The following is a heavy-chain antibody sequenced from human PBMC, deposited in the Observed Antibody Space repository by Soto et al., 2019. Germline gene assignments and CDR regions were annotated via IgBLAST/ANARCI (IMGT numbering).Heavy chain of an antibody. V-gene: IGHV3-33*01. CDR3: ARDHAATIHGYWFDP. CDR1: GFTFSSYG. D-gene: IGHD5-12*01. Sequence: LSLTCAASGFTFSSYGMHWVRQAPGKGLEWVAVIWYDGSNKYYADSVKGRFTISRDNSKNTLYLQMNSLRAEDTAVYYCARDHAATIHGYWFDPWGQGTLVTVSS. CDR2: IWYDGSNK. J-gene: IGHJ5*02.